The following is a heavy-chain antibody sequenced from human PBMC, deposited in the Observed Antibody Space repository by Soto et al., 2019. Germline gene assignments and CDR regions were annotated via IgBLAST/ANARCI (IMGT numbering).Heavy chain of an antibody. D-gene: IGHD2-15*01. CDR1: GDTFTSYD. Sequence: QVQLVQSGAEVKKPGASVKVSCKASGDTFTSYDINWVRQATGQGLEWMGWMNPNSGNTGYAQKCEGRVTMTRNTAITTAYMELSSLRSEDTAVYYCARGYCSGGSCSDYYYYDMDVWGQGTTVTVSS. CDR2: MNPNSGNT. V-gene: IGHV1-8*01. CDR3: ARGYCSGGSCSDYYYYDMDV. J-gene: IGHJ6*02.